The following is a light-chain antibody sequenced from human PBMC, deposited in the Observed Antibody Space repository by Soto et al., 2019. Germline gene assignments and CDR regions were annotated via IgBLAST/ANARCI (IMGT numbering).Light chain of an antibody. CDR2: GAS. J-gene: IGKJ1*01. CDR3: HQYGSSPWT. Sequence: EIVLTHSPGTLSLSPCERATLSFSASQSVSSSCLAWYQQKPGQAPRLLISGASSRATGIPDRFSGSGSGTDFTLTISRLEPEDFAVYYCHQYGSSPWTFGQGTKVDTK. V-gene: IGKV3-20*01. CDR1: QSVSSSC.